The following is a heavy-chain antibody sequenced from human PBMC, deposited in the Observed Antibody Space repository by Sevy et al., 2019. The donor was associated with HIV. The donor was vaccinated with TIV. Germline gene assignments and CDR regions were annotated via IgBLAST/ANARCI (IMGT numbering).Heavy chain of an antibody. CDR1: GFTFSDYY. J-gene: IGHJ6*02. CDR3: ARDLASSTGYSSSWYGMDV. CDR2: ISSSGSTI. D-gene: IGHD6-13*01. V-gene: IGHV3-11*01. Sequence: GGSLRLSCAASGFTFSDYYMSWIRQAPGKGLEWVSYISSSGSTIYYADSVKGRFTISRDNAKNSRYLQMNSLGAEDTAVYYCARDLASSTGYSSSWYGMDVWGQGTTVTVSS.